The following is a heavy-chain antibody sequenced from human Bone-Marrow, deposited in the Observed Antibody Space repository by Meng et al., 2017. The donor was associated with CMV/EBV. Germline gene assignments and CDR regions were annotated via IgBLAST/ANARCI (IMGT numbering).Heavy chain of an antibody. J-gene: IGHJ5*02. CDR3: AIDGPSGGFLRPAPNWFDP. Sequence: CAASGFAFCSHGMHWVRQATGKGLEWVAVIWDDGSNKYYADSVKGRFTISRDNSKITLYLQMNSLRAEDTAVYYSAIDGPSGGFLRPAPNWFDPWGQGTLVTVSS. D-gene: IGHD2-15*01. CDR2: IWDDGSNK. CDR1: GFAFCSHG. V-gene: IGHV3-33*01.